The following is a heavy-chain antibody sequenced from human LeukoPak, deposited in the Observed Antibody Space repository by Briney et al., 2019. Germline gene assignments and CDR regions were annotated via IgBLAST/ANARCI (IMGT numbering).Heavy chain of an antibody. V-gene: IGHV3-73*01. CDR2: IRSKANSYAT. J-gene: IGHJ6*03. CDR3: TRRGPYCSSTSCYSYYYYMDV. CDR1: GFTFSGSA. D-gene: IGHD2-2*01. Sequence: PGGSLRLSCAASGFTFSGSAMHWVRQASGKGLEWVGRIRSKANSYATAYAASVKGRFTISRDDSKNTAYLQMNSLKTEDTAVYYSTRRGPYCSSTSCYSYYYYMDVWGKGTTVTVSS.